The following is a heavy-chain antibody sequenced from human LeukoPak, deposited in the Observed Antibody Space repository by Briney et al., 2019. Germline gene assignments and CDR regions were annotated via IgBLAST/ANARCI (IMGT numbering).Heavy chain of an antibody. CDR3: ARGYYDFWSGYYRATRAFDY. J-gene: IGHJ4*02. D-gene: IGHD3-3*01. CDR2: INPSGGST. V-gene: IGHV1-46*01. Sequence: GASVKVSCKASGYTFTSYYMHWVRQAPGQGLEWMGIINPSGGSTSYAQKFQGRVTITRDTSASTAYMELSSLRSEDTAVYYCARGYYDFWSGYYRATRAFDYWGQGTLVTVSS. CDR1: GYTFTSYY.